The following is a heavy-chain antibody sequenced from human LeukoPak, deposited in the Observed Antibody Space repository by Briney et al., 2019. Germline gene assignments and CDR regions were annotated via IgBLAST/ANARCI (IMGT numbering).Heavy chain of an antibody. CDR1: GGSVSRSSYY. D-gene: IGHD6-19*01. Sequence: TDTLSLTCTLSGGSVSRSSYYGTSIRQPPGKGLEWNCYISYRGRLSYSPSLKSRVTISVDTSTKQSSLNLSSVPAADTAVYYCAREGYTSGSDAFDIWGQGTMVTVS. CDR2: ISYRGRL. J-gene: IGHJ3*02. CDR3: AREGYTSGSDAFDI. V-gene: IGHV4-61*01.